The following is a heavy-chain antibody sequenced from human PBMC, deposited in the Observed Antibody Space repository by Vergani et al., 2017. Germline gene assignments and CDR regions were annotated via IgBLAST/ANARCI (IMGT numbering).Heavy chain of an antibody. J-gene: IGHJ4*02. D-gene: IGHD3-10*01. Sequence: QVQLVQSGAEVKKPGSSVKVSCKASGGTFSSYAISWVRQAPGQGLEWMGWINPNSGGTNYAQKFQGRVTMTRDTSISTAYMELSRLRSDDTAVYYCAIPMVRGASSTLDYWGQGTLVTVSS. CDR3: AIPMVRGASSTLDY. CDR1: GGTFSSYA. V-gene: IGHV1-2*02. CDR2: INPNSGGT.